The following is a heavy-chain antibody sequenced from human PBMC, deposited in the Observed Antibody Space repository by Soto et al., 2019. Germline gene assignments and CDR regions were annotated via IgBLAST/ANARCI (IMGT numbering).Heavy chain of an antibody. CDR1: GYTITCCA. D-gene: IGHD6-13*01. Sequence: QVQLVQSGAEVKKPGASVRVSCKASGYTITCCAMHWVRQAPGQRPEWMGWINAGDGDTKYSQNFQGRLTIIRDTAASTAYMELSSLRSEDTAGYYCARAGEGKAAAGMVYWGQGPLVTVSS. V-gene: IGHV1-3*01. J-gene: IGHJ4*02. CDR2: INAGDGDT. CDR3: ARAGEGKAAAGMVY.